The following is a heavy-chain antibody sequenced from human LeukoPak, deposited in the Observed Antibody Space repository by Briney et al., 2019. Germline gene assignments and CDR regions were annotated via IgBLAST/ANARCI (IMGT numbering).Heavy chain of an antibody. CDR2: MNPNSGNT. CDR3: ARGGDIVLMVYADYYGMDV. D-gene: IGHD2-8*01. V-gene: IGHV1-8*02. CDR1: GYTFTGYY. Sequence: ASVKVSCKASGYTFTGYYMHWVRQAPGQGLEWMGWMNPNSGNTGYAQKFQGRVTMTRNTSISTAYMELSSLRSEDTAVYYCARGGDIVLMVYADYYGMDVWGQGTTVTVSS. J-gene: IGHJ6*02.